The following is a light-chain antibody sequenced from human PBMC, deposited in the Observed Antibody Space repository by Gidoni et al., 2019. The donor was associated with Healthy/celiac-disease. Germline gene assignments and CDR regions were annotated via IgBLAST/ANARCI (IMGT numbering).Light chain of an antibody. CDR1: QSISSY. CDR2: AAS. J-gene: IGKJ3*01. CDR3: QQSYSTPFT. V-gene: IGKV1-39*01. Sequence: DIHMTQSPSSLSASVGDRVTLTCRASQSISSYLNWYQQKPGKAPKLLIYAASSLQSGVPSRFSGSGSGTDFTLTISSLQPEDFATYYCQQSYSTPFTFGPGTKVDIK.